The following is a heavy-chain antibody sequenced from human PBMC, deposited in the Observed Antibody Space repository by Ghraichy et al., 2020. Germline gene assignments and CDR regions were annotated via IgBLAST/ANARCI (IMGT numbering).Heavy chain of an antibody. CDR2: INHSGST. CDR3: AMNYGGNSGFDY. J-gene: IGHJ4*02. Sequence: SQTLSLTCAVYGGSFSGYYWSWIRQPPGKGLEWIGEINHSGSTNYNPSLKSRVTISVDTSKNQFSLKLSSVTAADTAVYYCAMNYGGNSGFDYWGQGTLVTVSS. D-gene: IGHD4-23*01. V-gene: IGHV4-34*01. CDR1: GGSFSGYY.